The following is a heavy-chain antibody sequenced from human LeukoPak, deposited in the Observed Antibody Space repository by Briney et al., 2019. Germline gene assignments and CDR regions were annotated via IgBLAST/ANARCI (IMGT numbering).Heavy chain of an antibody. CDR2: ISDNGGGT. D-gene: IGHD2-15*01. Sequence: GGSLILSCTASGFTFSDYAMSWVRQAPGEGLEWVSSISDNGGGTYYADSVKGRFTISRDNSKNTLFLQMDSLRVEDTAVYYCATFCSGGDCYSFAPWGQGTLVTVSS. V-gene: IGHV3-23*01. J-gene: IGHJ5*02. CDR3: ATFCSGGDCYSFAP. CDR1: GFTFSDYA.